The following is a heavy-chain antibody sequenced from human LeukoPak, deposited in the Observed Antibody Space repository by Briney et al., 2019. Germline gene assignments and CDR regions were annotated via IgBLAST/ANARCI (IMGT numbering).Heavy chain of an antibody. V-gene: IGHV1-46*01. Sequence: ASLKVSCKASGYTFTSYYMHSVRQAPGQGVEWMGIINPSGGSASYTQKFQGRVTMTRDTSTSTVYMELSSLRSEETSVYYCARDQCSSTSCYYFDYWGQGTLVTVPS. CDR3: ARDQCSSTSCYYFDY. D-gene: IGHD2-2*01. J-gene: IGHJ4*02. CDR1: GYTFTSYY. CDR2: INPSGGSA.